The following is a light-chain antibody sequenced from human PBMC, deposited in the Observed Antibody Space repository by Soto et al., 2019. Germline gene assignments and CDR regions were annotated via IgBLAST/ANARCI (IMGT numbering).Light chain of an antibody. CDR2: DAS. Sequence: DIEMTQSPSTLAASVGDRVTITCRASQSYTMWVAWYQQKPGKAPRLLIFDASTLETGVPSRFSGSGSGTEFTLTISSLQTDDFSTYYCQQYHSYWTFGQGTKVDIK. CDR3: QQYHSYWT. J-gene: IGKJ1*01. CDR1: QSYTMW. V-gene: IGKV1-5*01.